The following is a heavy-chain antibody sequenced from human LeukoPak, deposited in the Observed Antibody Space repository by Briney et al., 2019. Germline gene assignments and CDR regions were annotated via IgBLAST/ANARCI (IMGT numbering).Heavy chain of an antibody. CDR2: IYYSGST. Sequence: SETLSLTCTVSGGSITKYYWSWIRQPPGKGLEWIGYIYYSGSTNYNPSLKSRVPISVDTSKNQFSLKLSSVTAADTAVYYCARGRAAAGTDYWGQGTLVTVSS. V-gene: IGHV4-59*01. CDR1: GGSITKYY. J-gene: IGHJ4*02. CDR3: ARGRAAAGTDY. D-gene: IGHD6-13*01.